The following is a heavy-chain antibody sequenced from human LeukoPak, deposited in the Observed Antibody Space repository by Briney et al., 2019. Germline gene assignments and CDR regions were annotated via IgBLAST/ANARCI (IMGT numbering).Heavy chain of an antibody. Sequence: SETLSLTCTVSGGSISNYYWSWIRLPPGKGLEWIGYIYYSGSTNYNPSLKSRVTISVDTSKNQFSLKLSSVTAADTAVYYCARTVAGTLGYWGQGTLATVSS. CDR1: GGSISNYY. J-gene: IGHJ4*02. CDR2: IYYSGST. V-gene: IGHV4-59*01. CDR3: ARTVAGTLGY. D-gene: IGHD6-19*01.